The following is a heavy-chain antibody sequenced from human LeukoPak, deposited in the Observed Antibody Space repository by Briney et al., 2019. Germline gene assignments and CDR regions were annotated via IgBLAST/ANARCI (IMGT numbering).Heavy chain of an antibody. V-gene: IGHV4-61*01. CDR2: IYYSGST. Sequence: SETLSLTCTVSGGSVSSGSYYWSWIRQPPGKGLEWIGYIYYSGSTNYNPSLKSRVTISVDTTKNQFSLKLSSVTAADTAVYYCARAQLSYGVFAGRIDYWGQGTLVTVSS. J-gene: IGHJ4*02. CDR1: GGSVSSGSYY. D-gene: IGHD4-17*01. CDR3: ARAQLSYGVFAGRIDY.